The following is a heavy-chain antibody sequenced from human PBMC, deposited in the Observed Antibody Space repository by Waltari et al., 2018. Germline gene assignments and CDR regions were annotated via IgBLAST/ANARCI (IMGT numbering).Heavy chain of an antibody. CDR2: IYHSGST. V-gene: IGHV4-38-2*02. J-gene: IGHJ4*02. CDR3: ARDKSGIYGSGSYTFDY. CDR1: GYSIRSGYY. Sequence: QVQLQESGPGLVKLSATLSLTCTVSGYSIRSGYYWGWIRQPPGKGLEWIGSIYHSGSTYYNPSLKSRVTISVDTSKNQFSLKLSSVTAADTAVYYCARDKSGIYGSGSYTFDYWGQGTLVTVSS. D-gene: IGHD3-10*01.